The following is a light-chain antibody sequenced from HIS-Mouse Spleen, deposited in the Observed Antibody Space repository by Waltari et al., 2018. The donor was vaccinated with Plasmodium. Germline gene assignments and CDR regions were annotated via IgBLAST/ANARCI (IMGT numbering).Light chain of an antibody. J-gene: IGKJ3*01. CDR3: QQYKNWSFT. CDR2: GSS. V-gene: IGKV3-15*01. CDR1: QRVSSN. Sequence: EIVMTQSPATLSVSPGERATLSCRASQRVSSNLAWYQQKPGQAPRLLIYGSSTRATGIPARLSGSGSVTEFTLTISSLQSEDFAVYYCQQYKNWSFTFGPGTKVDIK.